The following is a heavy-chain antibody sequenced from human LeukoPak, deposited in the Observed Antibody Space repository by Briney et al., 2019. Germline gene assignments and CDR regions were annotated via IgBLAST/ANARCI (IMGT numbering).Heavy chain of an antibody. J-gene: IGHJ4*02. CDR3: ARAKGYTSSYSFDY. CDR1: GFTFRGYE. Sequence: GGSLRLSCTASGFTFRGYEFSWVRQAPGKGLEWVSFISESGDTTYYADSVKGRFTISRDNAKASVYLQMNRLRAEDTAVYYCARAKGYTSSYSFDYWGQGILVTVSS. D-gene: IGHD3-10*01. V-gene: IGHV3-48*03. CDR2: ISESGDTT.